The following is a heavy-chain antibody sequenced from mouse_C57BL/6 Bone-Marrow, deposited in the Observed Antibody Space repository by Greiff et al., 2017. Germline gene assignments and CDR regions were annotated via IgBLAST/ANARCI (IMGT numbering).Heavy chain of an antibody. CDR3: ARLGRVDY. Sequence: QVVESGGDLVKPGGSLKLSCAASGFTFSSYGMSWVRQTPDKRLEWVATISSGGSYTYYPDSVKGRFTISRDNAKNTLYLQMSSLKSEDTAMYYCARLGRVDYWGQGTTLTVSS. J-gene: IGHJ2*01. V-gene: IGHV5-6*01. CDR1: GFTFSSYG. CDR2: ISSGGSYT. D-gene: IGHD4-1*01.